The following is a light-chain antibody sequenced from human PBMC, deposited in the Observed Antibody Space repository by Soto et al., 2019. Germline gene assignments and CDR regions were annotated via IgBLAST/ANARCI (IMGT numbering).Light chain of an antibody. Sequence: QSVLTQPASVSGSPGQSTTISCTGTSSDVGGYNHVSWYQIHPGKAPKLIIYEVTSRPSGVSYRFSGSKSGNSASLTISGLQAEDEADYYCSSYASSSSYVFGGGTKV. V-gene: IGLV2-14*01. J-gene: IGLJ1*01. CDR2: EVT. CDR1: SSDVGGYNH. CDR3: SSYASSSSYV.